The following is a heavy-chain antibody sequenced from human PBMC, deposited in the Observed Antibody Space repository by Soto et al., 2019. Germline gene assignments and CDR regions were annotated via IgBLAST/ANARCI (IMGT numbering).Heavy chain of an antibody. CDR1: GYTFTSYD. V-gene: IGHV1-8*01. J-gene: IGHJ5*02. CDR3: ARERSAAGAGWFDP. D-gene: IGHD6-13*01. Sequence: QVQLVQSGAEVKKPGASVKVSCKASGYTFTSYDINWVRQATGQGLEWMGWMNPNSGNTGYAQKFQGRVTMTRNTSISPAYMELSRLRSEDTAVYYCARERSAAGAGWFDPWGQGTLVTVSS. CDR2: MNPNSGNT.